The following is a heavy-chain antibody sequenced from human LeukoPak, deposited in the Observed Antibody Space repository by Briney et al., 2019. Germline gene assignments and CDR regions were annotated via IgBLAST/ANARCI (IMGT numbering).Heavy chain of an antibody. V-gene: IGHV4-61*02. CDR3: ARESGGVVLGY. J-gene: IGHJ4*02. Sequence: SATLSLTCTVSGGSISSGSYYWSWIRQPAGKGLEWIGRIYTSGSTNYNPSLKSRVTVSVDTSKNQFSLKLSSVTAADTAVYYCARESGGVVLGYWGQGTLVTVSS. CDR1: GGSISSGSYY. D-gene: IGHD3-3*01. CDR2: IYTSGST.